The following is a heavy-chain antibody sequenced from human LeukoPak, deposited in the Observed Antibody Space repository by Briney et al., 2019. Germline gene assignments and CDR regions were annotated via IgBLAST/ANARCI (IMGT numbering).Heavy chain of an antibody. V-gene: IGHV4-31*03. CDR3: ARVTARAGIDP. J-gene: IGHJ5*02. CDR2: IYYSGST. D-gene: IGHD3-10*01. CDR1: GGSISSGGYY. Sequence: TLSLTCTVSGGSISSGGYYWSWIRQHPGKGLEWIGYIYYSGSTYYNPSLKSRVTISVDTSKNQFSLKLSSVTAADTAVYYCARVTARAGIDPWGQGTLVTVSS.